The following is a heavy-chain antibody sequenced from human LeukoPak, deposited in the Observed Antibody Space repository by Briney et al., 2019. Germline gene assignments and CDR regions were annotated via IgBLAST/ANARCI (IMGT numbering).Heavy chain of an antibody. D-gene: IGHD3-22*01. CDR2: TSGSGGST. CDR3: AKDSHDSSGYRDY. CDR1: GFTFSSYA. Sequence: GGSLRLSCAASGFTFSSYAMSWVRQAPGKGLEWVSATSGSGGSTYYADSVKGRFTISRDNSKNTLYLQMNSLRAEDTAVYYCAKDSHDSSGYRDYWGQGTLVTVSS. V-gene: IGHV3-23*01. J-gene: IGHJ4*02.